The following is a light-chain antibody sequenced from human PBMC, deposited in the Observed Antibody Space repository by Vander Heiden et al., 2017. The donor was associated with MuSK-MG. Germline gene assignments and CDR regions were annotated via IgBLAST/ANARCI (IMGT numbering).Light chain of an antibody. Sequence: EIWLTQSPGTLSLSPGERATRSCRASQSVSSSYLAWYQQKPGQAPRLLIYGASSRATGIPDRFSGSGSGTDFTLTISRLEPEDFAVYYCQQDGSSLRTFGQGTKVEIK. CDR1: QSVSSSY. V-gene: IGKV3-20*01. J-gene: IGKJ1*01. CDR2: GAS. CDR3: QQDGSSLRT.